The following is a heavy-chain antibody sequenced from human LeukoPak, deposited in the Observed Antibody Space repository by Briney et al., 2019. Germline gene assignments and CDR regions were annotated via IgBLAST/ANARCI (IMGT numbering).Heavy chain of an antibody. J-gene: IGHJ4*02. CDR2: IWYDGNTK. Sequence: GRSLRLSCAAPGFNFSNYGMHWVRQVPGTGLEWVAVIWYDGNTKYYANYVKGRFTVSRDNSKNTLYLQMNILRPEDTAIYYCARDSGFGELVTYYFDYWGQGTLVTVSS. D-gene: IGHD3-10*01. CDR3: ARDSGFGELVTYYFDY. CDR1: GFNFSNYG. V-gene: IGHV3-33*01.